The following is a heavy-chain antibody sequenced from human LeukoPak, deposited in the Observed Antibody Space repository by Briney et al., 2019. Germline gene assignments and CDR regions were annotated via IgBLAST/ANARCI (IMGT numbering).Heavy chain of an antibody. D-gene: IGHD3-10*02. V-gene: IGHV3-9*01. J-gene: IGHJ4*02. CDR3: AKASVRRYFDY. CDR2: ISWNSGSI. Sequence: GGSLRLSCAASGFTVSSNYMSWVRQAPGKGLEWVSGISWNSGSIGYADSVKGRFTISRDNAKNSLYLQMNSLRAEDTALYYCAKASVRRYFDYWGQGTLVTVSS. CDR1: GFTVSSNY.